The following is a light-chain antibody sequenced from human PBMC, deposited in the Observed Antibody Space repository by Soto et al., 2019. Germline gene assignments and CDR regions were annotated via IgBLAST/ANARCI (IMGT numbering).Light chain of an antibody. Sequence: DVVVTPSPLSLPVTIGQAASIXXRSXQSLLYSDGNTYLSWFHQRTGQSPRRXXYKVSNRDSGVPDRFSGSGSGTDFTLKISRVEAEDVGVYYCMQGTHWPPITFGQGTRLEIK. J-gene: IGKJ5*01. CDR2: KVS. V-gene: IGKV2-30*01. CDR3: MQGTHWPPIT. CDR1: QSLLYSDGNTY.